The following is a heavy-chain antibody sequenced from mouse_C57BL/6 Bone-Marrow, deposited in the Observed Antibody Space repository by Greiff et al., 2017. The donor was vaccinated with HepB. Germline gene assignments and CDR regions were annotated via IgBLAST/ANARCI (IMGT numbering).Heavy chain of an antibody. J-gene: IGHJ2*01. D-gene: IGHD3-1*01. Sequence: EVKVEESGGGLVQPGGSMKLSCVASGFTFSNYWMNWVRQSPEKGLEWVAQIRLKSDNYATHYAESVKGRFTISRDDSKSSVYLQMNNLRAEDTGIYYCTWGAFDYWGQGTTLTVSS. CDR1: GFTFSNYW. V-gene: IGHV6-3*01. CDR3: TWGAFDY. CDR2: IRLKSDNYAT.